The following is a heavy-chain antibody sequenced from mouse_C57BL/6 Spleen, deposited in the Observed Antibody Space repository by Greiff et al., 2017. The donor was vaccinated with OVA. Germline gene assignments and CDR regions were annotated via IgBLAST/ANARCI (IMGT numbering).Heavy chain of an antibody. J-gene: IGHJ2*01. CDR2: INPNNGGT. V-gene: IGHV1-26*01. Sequence: EVQLQQSGPELVKPGASVKISCKASGYTFTDYYMNWVKQSHGKSLEWIGDINPNNGGTSYNQKFKGKATLTVDKSSSTAYMELRSLTSEDSAVYYCAITGTWDYWGQGTTLTVSS. D-gene: IGHD4-1*01. CDR1: GYTFTDYY. CDR3: AITGTWDY.